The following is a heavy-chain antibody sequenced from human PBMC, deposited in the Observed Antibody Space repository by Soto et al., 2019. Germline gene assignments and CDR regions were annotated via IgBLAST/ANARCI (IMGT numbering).Heavy chain of an antibody. D-gene: IGHD6-19*01. Sequence: QVLLVESGGGVVQPGRSLRLSCAASGFSFSTNTMYWVRQAPGKGLEWVAVTGNNKYYADSVKGRFTISGDNSENTLSLQMNRLRAEDTAVYYCAREHSSGWYLDVWGQGTTVAVSS. CDR2: TGNNK. V-gene: IGHV3-30-3*01. CDR3: AREHSSGWYLDV. J-gene: IGHJ6*02. CDR1: GFSFSTNT.